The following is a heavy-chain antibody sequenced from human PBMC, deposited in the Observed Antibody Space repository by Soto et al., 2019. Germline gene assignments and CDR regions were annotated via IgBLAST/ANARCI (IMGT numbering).Heavy chain of an antibody. J-gene: IGHJ4*02. V-gene: IGHV4-31*03. Sequence: QVQLQESGPGLVKPSQTLTLTCSVSGGSINSGGYYWTWIRQHPGKGLEWIGNIYYSGSTSYKPSLKSRVTISIDPSKTHFSLKLSSVTAADTAVYYCARSSISKNIDYWGQGTLVTVSS. CDR3: ARSSISKNIDY. CDR1: GGSINSGGYY. CDR2: IYYSGST. D-gene: IGHD2-2*01.